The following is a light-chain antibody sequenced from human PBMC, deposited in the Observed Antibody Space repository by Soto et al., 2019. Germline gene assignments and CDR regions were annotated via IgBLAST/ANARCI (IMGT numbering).Light chain of an antibody. Sequence: QSALTQPPSASGSPGQSVTISCTGNSSDVGGYNYVSWYQQHPGKAPKLMIYEVSKRPSGVPDRFSGSKSGNTASLTVSGLQAEDESDYYCSSYACSNNYVFGTGTKLTVL. J-gene: IGLJ1*01. CDR3: SSYACSNNYV. CDR2: EVS. CDR1: SSDVGGYNY. V-gene: IGLV2-8*01.